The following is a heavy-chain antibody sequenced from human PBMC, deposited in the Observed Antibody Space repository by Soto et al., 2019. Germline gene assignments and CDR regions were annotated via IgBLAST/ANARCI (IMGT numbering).Heavy chain of an antibody. CDR2: INPNSGGT. J-gene: IGHJ6*02. D-gene: IGHD6-13*01. CDR1: GYTFTGYY. V-gene: IGHV1-2*04. Sequence: ASVKVSCKASGYTFTGYYMHWVRQAPGQGLEWMGWINPNSGGTNYAQKFQGWVTMTRDTSISTAYMELSRLKSDDTAVYYCARDSSRPVMTAADSYGMDVWGQGTTVTVSS. CDR3: ARDSSRPVMTAADSYGMDV.